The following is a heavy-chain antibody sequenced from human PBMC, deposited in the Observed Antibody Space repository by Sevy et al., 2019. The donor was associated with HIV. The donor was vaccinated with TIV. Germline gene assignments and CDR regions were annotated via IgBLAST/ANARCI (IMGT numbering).Heavy chain of an antibody. V-gene: IGHV1-24*01. CDR1: GYTLTELS. J-gene: IGHJ4*01. CDR3: ATRLYSSGWYFGWFDY. D-gene: IGHD6-19*01. CDR2: FDPEDGET. Sequence: ASVKVSCKVSGYTLTELSMHWVRQAPGKGLEWMGGFDPEDGETSYVQNFQGRVTMTEDTSTDTAYMELSSLRSEDTAVYYCATRLYSSGWYFGWFDYWGHGTLVTVSS.